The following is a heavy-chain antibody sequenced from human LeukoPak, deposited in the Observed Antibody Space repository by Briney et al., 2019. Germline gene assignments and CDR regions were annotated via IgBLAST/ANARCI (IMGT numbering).Heavy chain of an antibody. D-gene: IGHD6-19*01. Sequence: GGSLRHSCAASGFTFSSYGMSWVRQAPGKGLEWVSAISGSGGSTYYADSVKGRFTISRDNSKNTLYLQMNSLRAEDTAVYYCAKDRGSSGWYPHLPKGAFDIWGQGTMVTVSS. CDR2: ISGSGGST. CDR1: GFTFSSYG. J-gene: IGHJ3*02. CDR3: AKDRGSSGWYPHLPKGAFDI. V-gene: IGHV3-23*01.